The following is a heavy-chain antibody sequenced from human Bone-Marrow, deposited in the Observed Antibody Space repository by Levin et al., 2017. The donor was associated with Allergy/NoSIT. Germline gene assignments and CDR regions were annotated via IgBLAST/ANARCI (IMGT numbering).Heavy chain of an antibody. J-gene: IGHJ4*02. V-gene: IGHV1-24*01. CDR3: ATVPSSLPNWNDGFFDY. CDR1: GGSITDFS. D-gene: IGHD1-1*01. Sequence: GASVKVSCKVSGGSITDFSVHWVRQAPGKGLEWMGGFDPTDGQTVYTQRFQGRVTMIEDTSTDTAYMDLRSLRFDDTAVYYCATVPSSLPNWNDGFFDYWGQGTRVTVSS. CDR2: FDPTDGQT.